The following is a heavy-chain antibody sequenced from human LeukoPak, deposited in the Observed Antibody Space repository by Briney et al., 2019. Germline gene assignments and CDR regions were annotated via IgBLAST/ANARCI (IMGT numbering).Heavy chain of an antibody. V-gene: IGHV1-18*01. Sequence: ASVKVSCKASGYTFTSQDINWVRQAPGQGLEWMGWISAYNGNTNYAQKLQGRVTMTTDTSTSTAYMELRSLRSDDTAVYYCARAPKYYYGSGSHDYWGQGTLVTVSS. CDR2: ISAYNGNT. CDR3: ARAPKYYYGSGSHDY. D-gene: IGHD3-10*01. J-gene: IGHJ4*02. CDR1: GYTFTSQD.